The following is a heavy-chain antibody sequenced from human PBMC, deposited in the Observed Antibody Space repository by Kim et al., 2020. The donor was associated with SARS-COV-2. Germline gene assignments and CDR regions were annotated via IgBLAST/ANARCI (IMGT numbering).Heavy chain of an antibody. Sequence: ASVKVSCKVSGYTLTKLSMHWVRQAPGKGLEWMGGFDPEAGETIYAQKFQGRITMTEDTSTDTAYMELSSLRSEDTAVYYCATAFSITGTNAVFYYYYDMDVGGQGTTVSVSS. CDR1: GYTLTKLS. J-gene: IGHJ6*02. V-gene: IGHV1-24*01. CDR2: FDPEAGET. CDR3: ATAFSITGTNAVFYYYYDMDV. D-gene: IGHD1-20*01.